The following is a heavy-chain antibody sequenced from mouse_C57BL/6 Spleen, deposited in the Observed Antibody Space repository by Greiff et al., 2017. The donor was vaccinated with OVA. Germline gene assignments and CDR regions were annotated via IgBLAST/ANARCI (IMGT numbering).Heavy chain of an antibody. V-gene: IGHV1-82*01. CDR3: ARGYYGSSYAMDY. CDR1: GYAFSSSW. D-gene: IGHD1-1*01. CDR2: IYPGDGDT. J-gene: IGHJ4*01. Sequence: QVTLKVSGPELVKPGASVKISCKASGYAFSSSWMNWVKQRPGKGLEWIGRIYPGDGDTNYNGKFKGKATLTADKSSSTAYMQLSSLTSEDSAVYFCARGYYGSSYAMDYWGQGTSVTVSS.